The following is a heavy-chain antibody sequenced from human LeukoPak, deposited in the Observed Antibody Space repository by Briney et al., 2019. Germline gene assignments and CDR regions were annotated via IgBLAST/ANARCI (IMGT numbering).Heavy chain of an antibody. CDR3: AKAHSWYFNYFDY. J-gene: IGHJ4*02. CDR2: ISGSGGST. D-gene: IGHD6-13*01. V-gene: IGHV3-23*01. CDR1: GFTFSSYA. Sequence: QPGRSLRLSCAASGFTFSSYAMSWVRQAPGKGLEWVSAISGSGGSTYYADSVKGRFTISRDNSKNTLYLQMNSLRAEDTAVYYCAKAHSWYFNYFDYWGQGTLVTVSS.